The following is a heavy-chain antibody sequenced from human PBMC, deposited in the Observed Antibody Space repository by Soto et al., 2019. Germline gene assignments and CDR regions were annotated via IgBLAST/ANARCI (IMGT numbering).Heavy chain of an antibody. Sequence: SETLSLTCAVYGGSFSGYYWSWIRQPPGKGLEWIGEINHSGSTNYNPSLKSRVTISVDTSKNQFSLKLSSVTAADTAVYYCARGRAAMDHENYYGMDVWGQGXTVTVYS. J-gene: IGHJ6*02. CDR2: INHSGST. D-gene: IGHD5-18*01. CDR3: ARGRAAMDHENYYGMDV. CDR1: GGSFSGYY. V-gene: IGHV4-34*01.